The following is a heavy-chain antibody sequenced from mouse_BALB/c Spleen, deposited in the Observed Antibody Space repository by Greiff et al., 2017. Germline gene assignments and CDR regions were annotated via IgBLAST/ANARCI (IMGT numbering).Heavy chain of an antibody. CDR1: GFTFSSFG. CDR3: ARGGYGPFAY. J-gene: IGHJ3*01. V-gene: IGHV5-17*02. Sequence: EVKLMESGGGLVQPGGSRKLSCAASGFTFSSFGMHWVRQAPEKGLEVVAYISSGSSTIYYADTVKGRFTISRDNPKNTLFLQMTSLRSEDTAMYYCARGGYGPFAYWGQGTLVTVSA. D-gene: IGHD1-1*02. CDR2: ISSGSSTI.